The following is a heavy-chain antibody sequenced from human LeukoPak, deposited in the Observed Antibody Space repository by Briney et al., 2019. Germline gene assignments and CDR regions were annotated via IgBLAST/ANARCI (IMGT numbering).Heavy chain of an antibody. CDR3: ARGIVVVTAISTRRRGNWFDP. Sequence: QPGGSLRLSCAASGFTFSSYWMHWVRQAPGKGLVWVSRINSDGSSTSYADSVKGRFTISRDNAKNTLYLQMNGLRAEDTAVYYCARGIVVVTAISTRRRGNWFDPWGQGTLVTVSS. V-gene: IGHV3-74*01. D-gene: IGHD2-21*02. CDR1: GFTFSSYW. J-gene: IGHJ5*02. CDR2: INSDGSST.